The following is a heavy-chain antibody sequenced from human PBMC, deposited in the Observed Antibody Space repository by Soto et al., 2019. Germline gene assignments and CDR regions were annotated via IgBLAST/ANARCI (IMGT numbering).Heavy chain of an antibody. V-gene: IGHV4-34*01. CDR2: INHSGST. CDR1: GGSFSGYY. Sequence: SETLSLTCAVYGGSFSGYYWSWIRQPPGKGLEWIGEINHSGSTNYNPSLKSRVTISVDTSKNQFSLRLSSVTAADTAIYYCATRITVFGLLIPPFDPWGQGTQVTVSS. J-gene: IGHJ5*02. D-gene: IGHD3-3*01. CDR3: ATRITVFGLLIPPFDP.